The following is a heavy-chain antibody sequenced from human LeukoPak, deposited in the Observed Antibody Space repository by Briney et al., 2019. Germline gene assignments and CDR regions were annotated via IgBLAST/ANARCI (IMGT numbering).Heavy chain of an antibody. V-gene: IGHV3-48*03. D-gene: IGHD6-13*01. CDR1: GFTFSSYE. J-gene: IGHJ4*02. CDR3: ARVGYSSSWYANYLDY. Sequence: GGSLRLSCAASGFTFSSYEMNWVRQAPGKGLEWVSYISSSGSTIYYADSVKGRFTISRDNAKNSLYLQMNSLRAEDTAVYYCARVGYSSSWYANYLDYWGQGTLVTVSS. CDR2: ISSSGSTI.